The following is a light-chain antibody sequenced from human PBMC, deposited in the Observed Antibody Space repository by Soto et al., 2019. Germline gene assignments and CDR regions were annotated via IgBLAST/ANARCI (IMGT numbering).Light chain of an antibody. CDR3: GSLDSSLSAYV. CDR1: SSNIGNNY. V-gene: IGLV1-51*01. J-gene: IGLJ1*01. Sequence: QSVLTQPPSVSAAPGQKVTISCSGSSSNIGNNYVSWYQQLPGTAPKLLIYDNNKRPSGIPDRFSGSKSGTSATLGITGLQTGDEADYYCGSLDSSLSAYVFGTGTKVALL. CDR2: DNN.